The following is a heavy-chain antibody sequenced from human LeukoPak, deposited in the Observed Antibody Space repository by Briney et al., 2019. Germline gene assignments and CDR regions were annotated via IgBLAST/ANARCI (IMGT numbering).Heavy chain of an antibody. Sequence: PSETLSLTCTVSGGSISSYYWSWIRQPPGKGLEWIGYIYYSGSTNYNPSLKSRVTISVDTSKNQFSLKLSSVTAADTAVYYCARVSSSWYEYYFDYWGQGTLVTVSS. CDR3: ARVSSSWYEYYFDY. CDR2: IYYSGST. CDR1: GGSISSYY. V-gene: IGHV4-59*01. D-gene: IGHD6-13*01. J-gene: IGHJ4*02.